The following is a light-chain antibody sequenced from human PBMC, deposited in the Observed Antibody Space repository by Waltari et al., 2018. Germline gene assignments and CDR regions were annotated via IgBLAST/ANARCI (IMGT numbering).Light chain of an antibody. CDR3: QHYVRLPAT. Sequence: EIVLTQSSGSLYSSPGDRVTLSSRASQSVSRALAGYQQKPGQAPRLPIFGASNRATGIPDRFSGSGSETDFSLTISRLEPEDFAVYYCQHYVRLPATFGRGTKVEIK. CDR1: QSVSRA. J-gene: IGKJ1*01. CDR2: GAS. V-gene: IGKV3-20*01.